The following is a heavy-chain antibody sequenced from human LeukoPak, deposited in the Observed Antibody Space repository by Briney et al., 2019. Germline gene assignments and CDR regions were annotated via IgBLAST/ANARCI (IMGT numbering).Heavy chain of an antibody. Sequence: GASVKVSCKASGYTFTGYYMHWVRQAPGQGLEWMGWINPSSCGTNYAQKFQGRVTMTRDTSISTAYMELSRLRSDDTAVYYCATYYDSSGLDYWGQGTLVTVSS. CDR2: INPSSCGT. J-gene: IGHJ4*02. D-gene: IGHD3-22*01. CDR1: GYTFTGYY. V-gene: IGHV1-2*02. CDR3: ATYYDSSGLDY.